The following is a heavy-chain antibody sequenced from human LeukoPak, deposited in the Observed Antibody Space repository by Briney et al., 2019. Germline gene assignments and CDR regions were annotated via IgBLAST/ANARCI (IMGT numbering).Heavy chain of an antibody. CDR2: ISSSGSTI. Sequence: SGGSLRLSCAASGFTFINYGMNWVRQPPGKGLEWVSGISSSGSTIYYADSVKGRFTISRDNAKNSLYLQMNSLRAEDTAVYYCAELGITMIGGVWGKGTTVTISS. CDR1: GFTFINYG. V-gene: IGHV3-48*04. J-gene: IGHJ6*04. D-gene: IGHD3-10*02. CDR3: AELGITMIGGV.